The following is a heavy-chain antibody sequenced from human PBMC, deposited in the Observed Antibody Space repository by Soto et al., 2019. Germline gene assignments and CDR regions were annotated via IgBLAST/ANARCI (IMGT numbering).Heavy chain of an antibody. V-gene: IGHV3-66*01. CDR2: IYSGGST. J-gene: IGHJ3*02. CDR3: ARDINWNLGSDAFDI. D-gene: IGHD1-7*01. CDR1: GFTVSSNY. Sequence: TGGSLRLSCAASGFTVSSNYMSWVRQAPGKGLEWVSVIYSGGSTYYADSVKGRFTISRDNSKNTLYLQMNSLRAEDTAVYYCARDINWNLGSDAFDIWGQGTMVTVSS.